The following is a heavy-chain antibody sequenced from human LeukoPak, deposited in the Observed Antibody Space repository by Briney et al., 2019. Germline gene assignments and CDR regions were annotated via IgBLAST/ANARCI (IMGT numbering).Heavy chain of an antibody. CDR2: IYYRGST. Sequence: TSETLSLTCTVSGGSISSSSYYWGWIRQPPGKGLEWIGSIYYRGSTYYNPSLKSRVTISVDTSKNQFSLKLSSVTAADTAVYYCARVYSRLSDNWFDPWGQGTLVTVSS. CDR3: ARVYSRLSDNWFDP. CDR1: GGSISSSSYY. D-gene: IGHD2-15*01. V-gene: IGHV4-39*07. J-gene: IGHJ5*02.